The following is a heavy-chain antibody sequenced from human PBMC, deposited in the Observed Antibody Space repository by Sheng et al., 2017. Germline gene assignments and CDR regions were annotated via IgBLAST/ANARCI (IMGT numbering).Heavy chain of an antibody. D-gene: IGHD5-12*01. V-gene: IGHV1-69*04. CDR2: IIPILGIA. CDR1: GGTFSSYA. J-gene: IGHJ6*03. Sequence: QVQLVQSGAEVKKPGSSVKVSCKASGGTFSSYAISWVRQAPGQGLEWMGGIIPILGIANYAQKFQGRVTITADKSTSTAYMELSSLRSEDTAVYYCARVQRYSGYDPPYYYYYYMDVWGKGTTVTVSS. CDR3: ARVQRYSGYDPPYYYYYYMDV.